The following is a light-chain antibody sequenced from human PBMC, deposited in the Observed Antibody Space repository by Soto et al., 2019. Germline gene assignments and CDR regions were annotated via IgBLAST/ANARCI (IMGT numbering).Light chain of an antibody. J-gene: IGKJ1*01. V-gene: IGKV1-5*03. CDR3: QPYNSYSEA. Sequence: DIQMTQSPSSLSASVEDIVTITCRASQTISSWLAWYQQKPGKAPKPLIYKASTLKSGVPSRFSGSGSGTEFTLTISSLQPDDFATYYCQPYNSYSEAFGQGTKVDIK. CDR2: KAS. CDR1: QTISSW.